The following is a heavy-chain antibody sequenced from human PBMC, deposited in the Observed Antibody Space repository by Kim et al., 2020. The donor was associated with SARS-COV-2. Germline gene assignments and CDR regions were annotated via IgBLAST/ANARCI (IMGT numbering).Heavy chain of an antibody. CDR2: ISAYNGNT. CDR3: ARGGGIHLWVLPTDY. CDR1: GYTFTSYG. D-gene: IGHD5-18*01. V-gene: IGHV1-18*01. J-gene: IGHJ4*02. Sequence: ASVKVSCKASGYTFTSYGISWVRQAPGQGLEWMGWISAYNGNTNYAQKLQGRVTMNTDTSTSTAYMELRSLRSDDTAVYYCARGGGIHLWVLPTDYWGQGTLVTVSS.